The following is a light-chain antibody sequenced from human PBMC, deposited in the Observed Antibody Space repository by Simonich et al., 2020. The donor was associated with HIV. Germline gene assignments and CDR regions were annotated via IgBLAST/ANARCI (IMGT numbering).Light chain of an antibody. CDR2: DAS. J-gene: IGKJ5*01. V-gene: IGKV3-11*01. Sequence: EIVLTQSPATLSLSPGERATLSCRASQRVSSYLAWYQKKPGQAPRLLIYDASNRATGLPARFSGSGSGTEFTLTISSRQSEEFAVYYCQQYNNWPSTFGQGTRLEMK. CDR3: QQYNNWPST. CDR1: QRVSSY.